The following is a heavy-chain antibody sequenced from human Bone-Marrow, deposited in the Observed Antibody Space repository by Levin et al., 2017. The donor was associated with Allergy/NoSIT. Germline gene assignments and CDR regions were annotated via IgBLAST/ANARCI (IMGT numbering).Heavy chain of an antibody. CDR1: GGSISSNSYY. CDR2: VYYSGST. Sequence: SETLSLTCTVSGGSISSNSYYWGWIRQPPGKGLEWIGTVYYSGSTYYNPSLKSRVTISVVTSKNQVSLKLTSVTAADTAVYYCSGAPLGGSGWYVDYWGQGTLVTVSS. J-gene: IGHJ4*02. D-gene: IGHD6-19*01. V-gene: IGHV4-39*07. CDR3: SGAPLGGSGWYVDY.